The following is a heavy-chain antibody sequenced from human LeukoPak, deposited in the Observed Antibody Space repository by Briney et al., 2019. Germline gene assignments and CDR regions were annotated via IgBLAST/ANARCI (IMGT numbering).Heavy chain of an antibody. CDR3: AREGVFGAFDI. Sequence: SETLSLTCTVSGGSMSNYYWSWIRQPPGKALEWIGYIYYSGSTNYNPSLKSRVTISVDTAKNQFSLKLSSVTAADTAVYYCAREGVFGAFDIWGQGTMVTVSS. D-gene: IGHD2-21*01. CDR1: GGSMSNYY. J-gene: IGHJ3*02. V-gene: IGHV4-59*01. CDR2: IYYSGST.